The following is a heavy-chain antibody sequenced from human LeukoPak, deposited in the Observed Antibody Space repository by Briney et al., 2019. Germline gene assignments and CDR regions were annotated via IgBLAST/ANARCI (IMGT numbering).Heavy chain of an antibody. Sequence: ASVKVSCKASGYTFTSYGISWVRQAPGQGLECMGWISAYNGNTNYAQKLQGRVTMTTDTSTSTAYMELRSLRSDDTAVYYCARGGYDILTGPNWFDPWGQGTLVTVSS. CDR2: ISAYNGNT. V-gene: IGHV1-18*01. J-gene: IGHJ5*02. D-gene: IGHD3-9*01. CDR1: GYTFTSYG. CDR3: ARGGYDILTGPNWFDP.